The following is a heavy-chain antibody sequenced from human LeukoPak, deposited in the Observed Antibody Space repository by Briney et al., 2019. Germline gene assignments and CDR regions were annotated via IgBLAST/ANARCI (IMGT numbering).Heavy chain of an antibody. J-gene: IGHJ3*02. D-gene: IGHD3-16*01. Sequence: SETLSLTCTVSGGSISSYYWSWIRQPPGKGLEWIGYIYYSGSTNYNPSLKSRVTISVDTSKNQFSLKLSSVTAADTAVYYCARSGGAQSAFDIWGQGTMVTVSS. CDR1: GGSISSYY. CDR3: ARSGGAQSAFDI. V-gene: IGHV4-59*01. CDR2: IYYSGST.